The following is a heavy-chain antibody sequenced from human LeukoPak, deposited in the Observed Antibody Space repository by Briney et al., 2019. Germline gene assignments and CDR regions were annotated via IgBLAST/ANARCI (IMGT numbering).Heavy chain of an antibody. J-gene: IGHJ6*02. CDR1: GFTFSSYG. D-gene: IGHD3-10*01. V-gene: IGHV3-30*18. CDR2: ISYDGSNK. CDR3: AKDQITMVRGVIITAPYYYGMDV. Sequence: PGGSLRLSCAASGFTFSSYGMHWVRQAPGKGLEWVAVISYDGSNKYYADSVKGRFTISRDNSKNTLYLQMNSLRAEDTAVYYCAKDQITMVRGVIITAPYYYGMDVWGQGTTVTVSS.